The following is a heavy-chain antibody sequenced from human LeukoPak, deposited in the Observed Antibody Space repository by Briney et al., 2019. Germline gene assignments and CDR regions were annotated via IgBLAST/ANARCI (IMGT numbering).Heavy chain of an antibody. CDR2: ISGSGGST. V-gene: IGHV3-23*01. J-gene: IGHJ4*02. D-gene: IGHD6-6*01. Sequence: PGGSLRLSCAASGFIFSNYAMSWVRQAPGKGLEWVAGISGSGGSTYYADSVKGRFTISRDNSKNTLSLQMNSLRAGDTAVYFCARAASSSSDYWGQGTLVTVSS. CDR3: ARAASSSSDY. CDR1: GFIFSNYA.